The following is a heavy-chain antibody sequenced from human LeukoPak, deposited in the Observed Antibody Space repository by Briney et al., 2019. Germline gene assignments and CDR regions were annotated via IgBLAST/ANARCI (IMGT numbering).Heavy chain of an antibody. CDR3: ARDPITGDRFDY. D-gene: IGHD7-27*01. CDR1: GDTFSSNRAA. V-gene: IGHV6-1*01. Sequence: KSSQTLSLTCALSGDTFSSNRAAWNWIRQSPSRGLEWLGRTYYRSKWYNDYAPSVKSRITINPDTSKNQFSLQLNSVTPEDTAVYYCARDPITGDRFDYWGQGTLVTVSS. J-gene: IGHJ4*02. CDR2: TYYRSKWYN.